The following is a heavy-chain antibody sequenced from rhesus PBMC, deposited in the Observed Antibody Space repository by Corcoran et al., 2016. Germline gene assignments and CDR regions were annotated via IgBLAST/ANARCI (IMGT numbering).Heavy chain of an antibody. CDR2: IHPYNGNT. CDR1: GYTFTDYY. CDR3: ASGSSYVHDWYFDL. Sequence: QVQLVQSGAEVKKSGSSVKVSCKASGYTFTDYYMHWVRQAPRQGLEWQGWIHPYNGNTNYAQNFPGRVSMTRDTSTSTAYMELSSLRSEDTAVYYCASGSSYVHDWYFDLWGPGTPITISS. J-gene: IGHJ2*01. V-gene: IGHV1S2*01. D-gene: IGHD4-29*01.